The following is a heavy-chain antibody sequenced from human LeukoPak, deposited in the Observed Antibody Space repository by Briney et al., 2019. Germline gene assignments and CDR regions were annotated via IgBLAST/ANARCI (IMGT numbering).Heavy chain of an antibody. CDR1: GFTFSSYA. CDR2: ISYDGGNK. Sequence: GSSLRLSCAASGFTFSSYAMHWVRKAPSKWLEWLTVISYDGGNKYDADYVEGGFTIFRDKSENALSLQMNSLRAEDTAVYDCERGQDCQYGSGWHFDYWGQGTLVTVSS. D-gene: IGHD3-10*01. J-gene: IGHJ4*02. CDR3: ERGQDCQYGSGWHFDY. V-gene: IGHV3-30-3*01.